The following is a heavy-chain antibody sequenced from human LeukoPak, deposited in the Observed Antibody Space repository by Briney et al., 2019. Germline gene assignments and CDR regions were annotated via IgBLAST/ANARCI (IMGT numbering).Heavy chain of an antibody. CDR3: ASWGSNCSSTSCYAGFNY. CDR2: IYYSGST. J-gene: IGHJ4*02. V-gene: IGHV4-59*08. Sequence: SETLSLTCTVSGGSISSYYWSWIRQPPGKGLEWIGYIYYSGSTNYNPSLKSRVTISVDTSKNQFSLKLSSVTAADTAVYYCASWGSNCSSTSCYAGFNYWGQGTLVTASS. D-gene: IGHD2-2*01. CDR1: GGSISSYY.